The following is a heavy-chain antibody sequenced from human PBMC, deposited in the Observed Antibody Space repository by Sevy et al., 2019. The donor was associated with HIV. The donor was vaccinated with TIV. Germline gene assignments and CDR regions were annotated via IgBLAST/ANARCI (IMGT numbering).Heavy chain of an antibody. CDR3: ARESGSDWYLDY. J-gene: IGHJ4*02. V-gene: IGHV3-33*01. D-gene: IGHD6-19*01. CDR2: IFSYGINK. CDR1: GFTFSNYA. Sequence: GGSLRLSCATSGFTFSNYAIHWVRQAPGKGLEWVASIFSYGINKYYADSVKGRFTISRDNSENTVYLQMNSLRVEDTAVYYCARESGSDWYLDYWGQGTLVTVSS.